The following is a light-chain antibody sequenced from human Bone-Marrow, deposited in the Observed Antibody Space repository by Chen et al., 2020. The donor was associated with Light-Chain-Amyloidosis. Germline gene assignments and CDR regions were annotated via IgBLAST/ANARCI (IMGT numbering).Light chain of an antibody. J-gene: IGLJ3*02. V-gene: IGLV3-21*02. Sequence: SYVLTQPSSVSVAPGQTATIACGGNNIGSTSVHWYQQTQGQAPLLVVYDDSDRPSGIPERLSGYNSGDTATLTIRRGEAGDEADYYCQVWDRSSDRPVFGGGTKLTVL. CDR1: NIGSTS. CDR2: DDS. CDR3: QVWDRSSDRPV.